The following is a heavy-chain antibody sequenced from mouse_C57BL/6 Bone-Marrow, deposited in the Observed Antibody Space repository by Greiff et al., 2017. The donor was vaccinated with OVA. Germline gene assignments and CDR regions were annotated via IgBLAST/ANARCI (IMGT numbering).Heavy chain of an antibody. V-gene: IGHV1-15*01. CDR3: TRYHYGSSYVYFDV. CDR1: GYTFTDYE. D-gene: IGHD1-1*01. CDR2: IDPETGGT. J-gene: IGHJ1*03. Sequence: VKLMESGAELVRPGASVTLSCKASGYTFTDYEMHWVKQTPVHGLEWIGAIDPETGGTAYNQKFKGKAILTADKSSSTAYMELRSLTSEDSAVYYCTRYHYGSSYVYFDVWGTGTTVTVSS.